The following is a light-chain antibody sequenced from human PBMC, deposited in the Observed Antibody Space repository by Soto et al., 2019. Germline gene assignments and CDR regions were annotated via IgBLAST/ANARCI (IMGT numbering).Light chain of an antibody. J-gene: IGKJ5*01. CDR2: GIS. V-gene: IGKV3-20*01. CDR3: QQHGQWPIT. Sequence: RSPGTLSVSPGARASLPCRVSQSVNSNYLAWYQQKPGQAPRLLIYGISKRATDIPDRFSGSGSGTEFTLTISSLQPEDFATYYCQQHGQWPITFGQGTRLEIK. CDR1: QSVNSNY.